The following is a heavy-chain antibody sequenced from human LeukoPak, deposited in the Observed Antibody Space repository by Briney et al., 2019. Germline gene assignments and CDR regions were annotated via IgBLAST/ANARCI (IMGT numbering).Heavy chain of an antibody. CDR3: ARGHSAAGHYYYYGMDV. V-gene: IGHV1-18*01. Sequence: ASVKVSCKASGYTFTSYGISWVRQAPGQGLEWMGWISAYNGNTNYAQKLQGRVTMATDTSTSTAYMELRGLRSDDTAVYYCARGHSAAGHYYYYGMDVWGQGTTVTVSS. J-gene: IGHJ6*02. CDR2: ISAYNGNT. D-gene: IGHD6-13*01. CDR1: GYTFTSYG.